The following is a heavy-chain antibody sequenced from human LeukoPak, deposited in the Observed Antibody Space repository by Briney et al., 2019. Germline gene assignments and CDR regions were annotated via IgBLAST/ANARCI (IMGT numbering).Heavy chain of an antibody. V-gene: IGHV1-46*01. Sequence: ASVKVSCKASGYTFTSYYMHWVRQAPGQGLEWMGIINPSGGSTSYAQKFQGRVTMARNTSISTAYMELSSLRSEDTAVYYCARENYYHYGMGGWGQGTTVTVSS. CDR3: ARENYYHYGMGG. J-gene: IGHJ6*02. CDR1: GYTFTSYY. CDR2: INPSGGST.